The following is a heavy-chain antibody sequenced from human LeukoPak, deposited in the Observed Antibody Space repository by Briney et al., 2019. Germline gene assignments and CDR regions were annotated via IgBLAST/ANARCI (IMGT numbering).Heavy chain of an antibody. V-gene: IGHV4-38-2*01. CDR2: IYHSGST. D-gene: IGHD3-22*01. Sequence: SETLSLTCAVSGYSISSGYYWGWIRPPPGKGLEWIGSIYHSGSTYYNPSLKSRVTISVDTSKNQFSLKLSSVTAADTAVYYCARHQGGYYDSSGSRYYFDYWGQGTLVTVSS. CDR3: ARHQGGYYDSSGSRYYFDY. J-gene: IGHJ4*02. CDR1: GYSISSGYY.